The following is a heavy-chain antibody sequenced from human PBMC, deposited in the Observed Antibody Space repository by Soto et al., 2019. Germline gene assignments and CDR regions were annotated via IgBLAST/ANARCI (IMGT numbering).Heavy chain of an antibody. Sequence: QVQLVESGGGVVRPGKSLTVSCTGSGFVFGGYGIHWGRQTPGKGLEWLAMTSYDGSNKYFADSVKGRFTISRDNSKNTVYLQMGKLRLEDTAVSYWGGGGAVFDYWGRGALVTVSS. V-gene: IGHV3-30*03. D-gene: IGHD3-16*01. CDR3: GGGGAVFDY. CDR2: TSYDGSNK. J-gene: IGHJ4*02. CDR1: GFVFGGYG.